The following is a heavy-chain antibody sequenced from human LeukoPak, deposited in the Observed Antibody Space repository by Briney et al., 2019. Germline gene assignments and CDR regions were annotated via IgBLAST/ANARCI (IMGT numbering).Heavy chain of an antibody. CDR3: ARDPESGERWMDV. J-gene: IGHJ6*04. CDR1: GYTLTELS. D-gene: IGHD1-14*01. CDR2: FDPEDGET. Sequence: ASVKVSCKVSGYTLTELSMHWVRQAPGKGLEWMGGFDPEDGETIYAQKFQGRVTMTEDTSTDTAYMELSRLRSDDTAVYYCARDPESGERWMDVWGKGTTVTVSS. V-gene: IGHV1-24*01.